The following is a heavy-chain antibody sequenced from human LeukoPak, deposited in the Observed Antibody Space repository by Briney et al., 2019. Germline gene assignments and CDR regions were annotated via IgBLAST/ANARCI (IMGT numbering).Heavy chain of an antibody. Sequence: ETLSLTCAVYGGSFSGYYWSWIRQPPGKGLEWVSVIYSGGSTYYADSVKGRFTISRDNSKNTLYLQMNSLRAEDTAVYYCARGRFPDYWGQGTLVTVSS. J-gene: IGHJ4*02. D-gene: IGHD3-3*01. V-gene: IGHV3-53*01. CDR1: GGSFSGYY. CDR2: IYSGGST. CDR3: ARGRFPDY.